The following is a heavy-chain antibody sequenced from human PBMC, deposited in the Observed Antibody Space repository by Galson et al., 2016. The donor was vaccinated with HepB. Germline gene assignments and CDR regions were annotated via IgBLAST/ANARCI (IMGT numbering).Heavy chain of an antibody. J-gene: IGHJ6*01. CDR1: GGSISSGGYF. Sequence: TLSLTCTVSGGSISSGGYFWSWMRQYPGKGLEWIGNIYYSGTTYYNPSLKSRVTISVDTSKNQFSLKLSSVTAADTAVYYCARVPAPTQSYYYGMDVWDHGTTVTVSS. D-gene: IGHD6-25*01. V-gene: IGHV4-31*03. CDR3: ARVPAPTQSYYYGMDV. CDR2: IYYSGTT.